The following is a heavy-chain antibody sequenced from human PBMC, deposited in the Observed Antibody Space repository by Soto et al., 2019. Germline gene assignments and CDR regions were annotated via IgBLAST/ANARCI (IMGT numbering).Heavy chain of an antibody. CDR1: AHTFTSYG. CDR2: ISAYNGNT. Sequence: GASVKVSCKASAHTFTSYGISWVRQAPGQGLEWMGWISAYNGNTNYAQKLQGRVTMTTDTSTSTAYMELRSLRSDDTAVYYCARDRAYGDYDYWGQGTLVTVSS. J-gene: IGHJ4*02. D-gene: IGHD4-17*01. V-gene: IGHV1-18*01. CDR3: ARDRAYGDYDY.